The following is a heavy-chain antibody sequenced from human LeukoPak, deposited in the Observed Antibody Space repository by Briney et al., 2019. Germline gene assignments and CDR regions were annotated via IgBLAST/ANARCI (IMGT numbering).Heavy chain of an antibody. CDR1: GGTFSGYY. CDR2: SNDSGGT. J-gene: IGHJ6*03. D-gene: IGHD2-2*01. CDR3: ARHSQLGYCSSSSCSALYYYYMDV. Sequence: SETLSLTCAVYGGTFSGYYWSWIRQPPGKRLEWVGESNDSGGTNYNPSLKSRVTISVDTSKNQFSLKLSSVTTADTAVYYCARHSQLGYCSSSSCSALYYYYMDVWGKGTTVTVSS. V-gene: IGHV4-34*01.